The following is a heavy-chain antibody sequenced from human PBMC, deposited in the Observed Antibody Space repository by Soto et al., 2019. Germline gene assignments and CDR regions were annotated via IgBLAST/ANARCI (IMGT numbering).Heavy chain of an antibody. J-gene: IGHJ4*02. Sequence: ASVKVSCKASGYTFTSYYMHWVRQAPGQGLEWMGIINPSGGSTSYAQKFQGRVTMTRDTPTSTVYMELSSLRSEDTAVYYCARDRYYYGSGSYYKGPLGYWGQGTLVTVSS. D-gene: IGHD3-10*01. CDR3: ARDRYYYGSGSYYKGPLGY. V-gene: IGHV1-46*01. CDR1: GYTFTSYY. CDR2: INPSGGST.